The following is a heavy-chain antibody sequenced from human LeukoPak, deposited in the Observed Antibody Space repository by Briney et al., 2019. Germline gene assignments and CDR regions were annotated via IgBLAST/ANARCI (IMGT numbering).Heavy chain of an antibody. CDR1: GFPFSSYW. Sequence: GGSLRLSCVASGFPFSSYWMTWVRQAPGKGLEWVANIKQDGSKKSYVDSVKGRFTISRDNAKNSLYLQMNSLRAEDTAIYYCTRVGFIDEGIDYWGQGTLVTVSS. J-gene: IGHJ4*02. CDR2: IKQDGSKK. CDR3: TRVGFIDEGIDY. V-gene: IGHV3-7*04. D-gene: IGHD3-9*01.